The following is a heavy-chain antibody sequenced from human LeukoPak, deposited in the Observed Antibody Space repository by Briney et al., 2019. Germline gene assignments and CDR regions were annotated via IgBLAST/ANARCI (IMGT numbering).Heavy chain of an antibody. D-gene: IGHD6-6*01. V-gene: IGHV4-34*01. Sequence: PSETLSLTCAVYGGSFSGYYWSWIRQPPGKGLEWIGEINHSGSTNYNPSLKSRVTISVDTSKNQFSLKLSSVTAADTAVYYCARGRAPLVRLQKLYYCYGMDVWGQGTTVTVSS. CDR2: INHSGST. CDR1: GGSFSGYY. CDR3: ARGRAPLVRLQKLYYCYGMDV. J-gene: IGHJ6*02.